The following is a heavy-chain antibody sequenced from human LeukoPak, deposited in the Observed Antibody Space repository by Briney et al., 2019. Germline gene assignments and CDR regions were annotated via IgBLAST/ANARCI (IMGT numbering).Heavy chain of an antibody. V-gene: IGHV1-8*01. CDR2: MSPNSGDT. CDR1: GYTFTSYD. D-gene: IGHD7-27*01. Sequence: ASVKVSCKAFGYTFTSYDFNWVRQATGQRPEWMGWMSPNSGDTGYAQKFQDRVTMTRNTSISTAYMELSSLRSDDTAVYYCARGPPNWGYDYWGPGTLVTVSS. CDR3: ARGPPNWGYDY. J-gene: IGHJ4*02.